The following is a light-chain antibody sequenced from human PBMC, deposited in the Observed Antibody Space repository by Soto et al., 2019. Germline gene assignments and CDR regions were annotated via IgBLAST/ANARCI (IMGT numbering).Light chain of an antibody. CDR3: QQYNTGIPIT. CDR2: SAS. V-gene: IGKV3-15*01. J-gene: IGKJ4*01. Sequence: EIVSTKCPPTLSLSPGERATLSCRASQRISTNVAWYQHKPGQAPRLLIYSASTRATGLPARFSGSGSGTEFTLTISSLQSEDFAVYYCQQYNTGIPITFGGGTKVDIK. CDR1: QRISTN.